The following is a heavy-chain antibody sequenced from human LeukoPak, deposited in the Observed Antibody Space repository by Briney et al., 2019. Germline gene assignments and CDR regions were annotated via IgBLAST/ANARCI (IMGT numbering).Heavy chain of an antibody. CDR2: IYYSGST. CDR1: GGSISSSSYY. J-gene: IGHJ1*01. CDR3: ARHPPEWLPERTEYFQH. V-gene: IGHV4-39*01. D-gene: IGHD5-12*01. Sequence: SETLSLTCTVSGGSISSSSYYWGWIRQPPGKGLEWIGNIYYSGSTYYNTSLKSRITISVDTSKYQFSLKMSSLTAADTAVYYCARHPPEWLPERTEYFQHWGQGTLVTVSS.